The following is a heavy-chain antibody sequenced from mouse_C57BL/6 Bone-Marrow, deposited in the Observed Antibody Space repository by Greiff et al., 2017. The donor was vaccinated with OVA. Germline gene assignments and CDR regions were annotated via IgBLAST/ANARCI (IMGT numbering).Heavy chain of an antibody. Sequence: VQLQQSGAELVRPGASVKLSCKASGYTIKDDWMHWVKQRPGQGLEWIGWIDPENGDTEYTSKFQGKATITADTSSNTAYMQLSSLTSEDTAVYFCTTGWAWFAYWGQGTLVTVSA. V-gene: IGHV14-4*01. CDR1: GYTIKDDW. CDR3: TTGWAWFAY. J-gene: IGHJ3*01. CDR2: IDPENGDT.